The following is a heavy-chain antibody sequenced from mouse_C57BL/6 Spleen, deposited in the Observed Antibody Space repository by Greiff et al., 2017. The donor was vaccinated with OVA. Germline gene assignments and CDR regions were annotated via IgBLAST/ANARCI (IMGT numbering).Heavy chain of an antibody. V-gene: IGHV1-81*01. CDR1: GYTFTSYG. J-gene: IGHJ4*01. CDR2: IYPRSGNT. CDR3: ARPIYYDYGYAMDY. Sequence: QVHVKQSGAELARPGASVKLSCKASGYTFTSYGISWVKQRTGQGLEWIGEIYPRSGNTYYNEKFKGKATLTADKSSSTAYMELRSLTSEDSAVYFCARPIYYDYGYAMDYWGQGTSVTVSS. D-gene: IGHD2-4*01.